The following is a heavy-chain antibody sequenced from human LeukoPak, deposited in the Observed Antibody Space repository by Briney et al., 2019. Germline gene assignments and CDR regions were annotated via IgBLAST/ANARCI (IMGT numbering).Heavy chain of an antibody. V-gene: IGHV4-39*01. CDR3: ARRRAVAGTKSLYYFDY. CDR2: IYYSGST. D-gene: IGHD6-19*01. J-gene: IGHJ4*02. Sequence: PSETLSLTRTVSGGSISSSSYYWGWIRQPPGKGLEWIGSIYYSGSTYYNPSLKSRVTISVDTSKNQFSLKLSSVTAADTAVYYCARRRAVAGTKSLYYFDYWGQGTLVTVSS. CDR1: GGSISSSSYY.